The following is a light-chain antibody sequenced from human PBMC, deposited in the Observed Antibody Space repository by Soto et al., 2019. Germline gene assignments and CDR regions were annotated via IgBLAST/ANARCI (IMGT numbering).Light chain of an antibody. CDR3: QQSYSTPCT. J-gene: IGKJ1*01. CDR2: AAS. CDR1: QSISIY. V-gene: IGKV1-39*01. Sequence: DIQMTQSPSSLSAPVGDRVTITCRASQSISIYLNWYQQKPGKAPKLLIYAASSLQRGVPLRFSGGGSGTDFTLTISSLQPEDFAIYYCQQSYSTPCTFGQGTKVDIK.